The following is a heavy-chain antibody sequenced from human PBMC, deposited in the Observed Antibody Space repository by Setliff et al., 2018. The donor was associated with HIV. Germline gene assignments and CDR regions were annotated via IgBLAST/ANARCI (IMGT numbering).Heavy chain of an antibody. CDR2: IIPIFGTA. Sequence: SVKVSCKASGGTFSSYAISWVRQAPGQGLEWMGGIIPIFGTANYAQKFQGRVTITADESTNTAYMELSSLRSEDTAVYYCARDYYVISGYYYWGQGTLVTVSS. CDR1: GGTFSSYA. D-gene: IGHD3-22*01. J-gene: IGHJ4*02. CDR3: ARDYYVISGYYY. V-gene: IGHV1-69*13.